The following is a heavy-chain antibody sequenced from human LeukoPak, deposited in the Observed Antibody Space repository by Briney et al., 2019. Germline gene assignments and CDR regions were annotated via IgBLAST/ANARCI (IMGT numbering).Heavy chain of an antibody. CDR1: GFTFSDYY. D-gene: IGHD4-17*01. J-gene: IGHJ4*02. CDR3: ARVEDDYGDYVDY. V-gene: IGHV3-53*01. CDR2: IYSGGST. Sequence: GGSLRLSCAASGFTFSDYYMSWIRQAPGKGLEWVSVIYSGGSTYYADSVKGRFTISRDNSKNTLYLQMNSLRAEDTAVYYCARVEDDYGDYVDYWGQGTLVTVSS.